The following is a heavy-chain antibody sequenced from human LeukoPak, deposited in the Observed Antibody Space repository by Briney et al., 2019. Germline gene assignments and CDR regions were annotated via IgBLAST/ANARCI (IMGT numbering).Heavy chain of an antibody. J-gene: IGHJ4*02. D-gene: IGHD6-13*01. CDR3: AKDTAGLPSDY. CDR1: GFTFSSYG. CDR2: IWYDGSNK. Sequence: GRSLRLSCAASGFTFSSYGMHWVRQAPGKGLEWVAVIWYDGSNKYYADSVKGRFTISRDNSKNTLYLQMNSLRAEDTAVYYCAKDTAGLPSDYWGQGTLVTVSS. V-gene: IGHV3-33*06.